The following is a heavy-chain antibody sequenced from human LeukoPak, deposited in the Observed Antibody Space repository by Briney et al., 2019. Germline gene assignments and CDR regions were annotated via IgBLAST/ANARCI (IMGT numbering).Heavy chain of an antibody. CDR3: ARDCSSTSCPYYYYYYYMDV. D-gene: IGHD2-2*01. V-gene: IGHV3-9*01. CDR1: GFTFYDYA. Sequence: GGSLRLSCAASGFTFYDYAMHWVRQAPGKGLEWGSGISWNSGSIGYADSVKGRFTISRDNAKNSLYLQMNSLRAEDTAVYYCARDCSSTSCPYYYYYYYMDVWGKGTTVTVSS. CDR2: ISWNSGSI. J-gene: IGHJ6*03.